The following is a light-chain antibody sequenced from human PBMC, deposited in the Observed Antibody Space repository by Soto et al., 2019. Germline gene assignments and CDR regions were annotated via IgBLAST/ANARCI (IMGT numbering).Light chain of an antibody. CDR2: GAS. CDR3: QQYAGSPLT. V-gene: IGKV3-20*01. J-gene: IGKJ4*01. Sequence: EIVLTQSPGTLSVSPGQRATLSCRASQSVGRNYLAWYQQKPGQTPRLLIHGASSRATGIPDRFSGSGSGTDTTLTVSSLEPEDFAVYYCQQYAGSPLTFGGGTKVETK. CDR1: QSVGRNY.